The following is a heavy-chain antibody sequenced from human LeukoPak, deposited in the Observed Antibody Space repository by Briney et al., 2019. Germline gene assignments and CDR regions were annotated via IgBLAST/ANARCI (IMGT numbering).Heavy chain of an antibody. CDR2: ISSSGSTI. CDR1: GFTFSDYY. D-gene: IGHD1-26*01. Sequence: GGSLRLSCAASGFTFSDYYMSWIRQAPGKGLEWVSYISSSGSTIYYADSVKGRFTISRDNAKNSLYLQVNSLRAEDTAVYYCARASLVGATRYHDAFDIWGQGTMVTVSS. V-gene: IGHV3-11*04. J-gene: IGHJ3*02. CDR3: ARASLVGATRYHDAFDI.